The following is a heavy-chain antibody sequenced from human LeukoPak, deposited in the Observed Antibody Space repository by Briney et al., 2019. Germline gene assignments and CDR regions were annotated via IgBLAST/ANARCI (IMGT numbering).Heavy chain of an antibody. D-gene: IGHD2-2*01. CDR1: GFTFSSYW. CDR2: IKQDGSEK. J-gene: IGHJ5*02. Sequence: GGSLRLSCAASGFTFSSYWMSWVRQAPGKGLEWVANIKQDGSEKYYVDSVKGRFTISRDNAKNSLYLQMNSLRAEDTAVYYCASREFQMLKPQEMHWFDPWGQGTPVTVSS. V-gene: IGHV3-7*05. CDR3: ASREFQMLKPQEMHWFDP.